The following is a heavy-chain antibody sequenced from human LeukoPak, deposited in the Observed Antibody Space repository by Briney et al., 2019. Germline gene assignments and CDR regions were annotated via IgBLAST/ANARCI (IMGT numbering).Heavy chain of an antibody. D-gene: IGHD3-22*01. CDR2: IYYSGST. J-gene: IGHJ3*02. CDR3: ARDRPNVDSSGYYSRHDAFDI. Sequence: SERLSLTCTVSGGSINSYYWSSIRQPPGKGLEWIGYIYYSGSTNYNPSLKGRVTISVDTSKNQFSLKLSSVTAADTAVYYCARDRPNVDSSGYYSRHDAFDIWGQGTMVTVSS. CDR1: GGSINSYY. V-gene: IGHV4-59*12.